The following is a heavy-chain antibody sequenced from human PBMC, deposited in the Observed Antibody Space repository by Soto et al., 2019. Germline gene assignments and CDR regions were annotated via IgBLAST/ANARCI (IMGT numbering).Heavy chain of an antibody. CDR2: IYYSGST. CDR1: GGSISSYY. J-gene: IGHJ4*02. V-gene: IGHV4-59*08. D-gene: IGHD4-17*01. CDR3: ARRYGYYFDD. Sequence: SETLSLTCTVSGGSISSYYWSWIRQPPGKGLEWIGYIYYSGSTNYNPSLKSRVTISVDTSKNQLSLKLSSVTAADTAVYYCARRYGYYFDDWGKGTLVTVSS.